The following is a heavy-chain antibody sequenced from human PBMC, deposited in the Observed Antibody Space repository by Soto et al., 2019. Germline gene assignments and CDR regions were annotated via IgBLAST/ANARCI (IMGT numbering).Heavy chain of an antibody. CDR1: GGSISSGGYY. Sequence: SETLSLTCTVSGGSISSGGYYWSWIRQHPGKGLEWIGYIYYSGSTYYNPSLKSRVTISVDTSKNQFSLKLSSVTAADTAVYYCASGYSGYDEYNWFGPWGQGTLVTVSS. D-gene: IGHD5-12*01. CDR2: IYYSGST. V-gene: IGHV4-31*03. J-gene: IGHJ5*02. CDR3: ASGYSGYDEYNWFGP.